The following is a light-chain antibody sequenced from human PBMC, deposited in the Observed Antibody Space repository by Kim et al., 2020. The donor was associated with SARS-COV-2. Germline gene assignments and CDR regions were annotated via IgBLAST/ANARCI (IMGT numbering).Light chain of an antibody. CDR3: QTWGTGIG. CDR1: SGHSSYG. CDR2: LNSDGSH. V-gene: IGLV4-69*01. J-gene: IGLJ3*02. Sequence: GASVRLTGTLSSGHSSYGIAWHQQQPEKGPRYLMKLNSDGSHSKGDGIPDRFSGSSAGAERYLTIPSLQSEDEADYYCQTWGTGIGFGGGTQLTVL.